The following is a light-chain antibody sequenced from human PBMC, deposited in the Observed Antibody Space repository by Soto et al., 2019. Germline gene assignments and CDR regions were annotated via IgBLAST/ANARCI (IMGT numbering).Light chain of an antibody. CDR3: SSYTSSSTLV. V-gene: IGLV2-14*01. Sequence: QSALTQPASVSGSPGQSITISCTGTSSDVGGYHYVSWYQQHPGKAPKLMIYEVSDRPSGVSNRFSGSKSGNTASLTISGRQAEDEADYDCSSYTSSSTLVFGGGTKLTVL. CDR2: EVS. CDR1: SSDVGGYHY. J-gene: IGLJ2*01.